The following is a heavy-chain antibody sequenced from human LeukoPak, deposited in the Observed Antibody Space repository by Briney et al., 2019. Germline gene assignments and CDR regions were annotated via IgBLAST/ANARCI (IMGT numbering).Heavy chain of an antibody. CDR2: IYYSGST. V-gene: IGHV4-39*01. D-gene: IGHD3-22*01. J-gene: IGHJ4*02. Sequence: PSETLSLTCTVSGGSISSSSYYWGWIRQPPGKGLEWIGSIYYSGSTYYNPSLKSRVTISVDTSKNQFSLKLSFVTAADTAVYYCARLDSSGYYASSYFDYWGQGTLVTVSS. CDR1: GGSISSSSYY. CDR3: ARLDSSGYYASSYFDY.